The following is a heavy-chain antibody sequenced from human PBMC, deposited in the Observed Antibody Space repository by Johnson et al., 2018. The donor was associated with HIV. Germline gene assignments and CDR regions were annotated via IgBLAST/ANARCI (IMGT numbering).Heavy chain of an antibody. D-gene: IGHD6-13*01. CDR2: IGYDGSDK. CDR3: ARDLAYNSRWTGAFDI. Sequence: QVQLVESGGGVVQPGRSLRLSCAASGFTFSSYAMHWVRQAPGKGLAWVAVIGYDGSDKYYADSVKGRVTISRDNPKNTVYLHMNNLRAEDTAVYYCARDLAYNSRWTGAFDIWGQGTMVTVSS. J-gene: IGHJ3*02. V-gene: IGHV3-30*04. CDR1: GFTFSSYA.